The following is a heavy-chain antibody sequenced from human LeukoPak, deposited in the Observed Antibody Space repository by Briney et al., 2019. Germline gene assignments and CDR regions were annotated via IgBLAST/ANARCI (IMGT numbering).Heavy chain of an antibody. V-gene: IGHV4-38-2*02. J-gene: IGHJ4*02. CDR1: GYSISSGYY. Sequence: SETLSLTCTVSGYSISSGYYWGWIRQPPGKGLEWIGSIYHSGSTYYNPSPKSRVTISVDTSKNQFSLKLSSVTAADTAVYYCARYCSGGSCYSGVDYWGQGTLVTVSS. CDR3: ARYCSGGSCYSGVDY. D-gene: IGHD2-15*01. CDR2: IYHSGST.